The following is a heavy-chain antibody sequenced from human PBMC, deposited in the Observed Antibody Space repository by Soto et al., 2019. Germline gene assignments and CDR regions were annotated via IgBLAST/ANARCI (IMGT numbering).Heavy chain of an antibody. Sequence: GGSLRLSCAASGFTFRSYAMTWVRQAPGKGLEWVSVISYNGDNTYYADSVKGRFTVSRDNSKDTVHLQMSSLRAEDTAMYYCARYIRGPTVFYFDFWGPGTLVTVSS. D-gene: IGHD3-3*02. J-gene: IGHJ4*02. CDR1: GFTFRSYA. CDR3: ARYIRGPTVFYFDF. CDR2: ISYNGDNT. V-gene: IGHV3-23*01.